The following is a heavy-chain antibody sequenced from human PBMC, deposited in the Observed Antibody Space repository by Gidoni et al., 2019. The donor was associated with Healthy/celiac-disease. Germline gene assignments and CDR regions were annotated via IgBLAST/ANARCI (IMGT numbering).Heavy chain of an antibody. CDR3: ARANGSGSFYYYYYMDV. J-gene: IGHJ6*03. D-gene: IGHD3-10*01. CDR2: IYYSGST. V-gene: IGHV4-31*03. CDR1: VGSISSGGYY. Sequence: QVQLQESGPGLVKPSQTLSLTCTVFVGSISSGGYYWSWIRQHPGKGLEWIGYIYYSGSTYYNPSLKSRVTISVDTSKNQFSLKLSSVTAADTAVYYCARANGSGSFYYYYYMDVWGKGTTVTVSS.